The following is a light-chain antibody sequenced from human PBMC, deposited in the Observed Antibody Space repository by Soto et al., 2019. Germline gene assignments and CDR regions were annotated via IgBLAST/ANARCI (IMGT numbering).Light chain of an antibody. CDR3: AAWDDGLIGSVA. Sequence: QSVLTQPPSASGTPGQRVTVSCSGSSSNIGKNTVNWYQQLPGTAPQLLIYRNNQRPSGVPDRFSGSKSGTSAFLTINGLQPDDEADYYCAAWDDGLIGSVAFGGWTKVTVL. J-gene: IGLJ2*01. CDR1: SSNIGKNT. CDR2: RNN. V-gene: IGLV1-44*01.